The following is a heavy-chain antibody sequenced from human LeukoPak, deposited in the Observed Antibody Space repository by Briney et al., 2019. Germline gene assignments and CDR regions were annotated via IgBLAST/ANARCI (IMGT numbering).Heavy chain of an antibody. J-gene: IGHJ5*02. V-gene: IGHV1-18*01. CDR1: GYTITSYG. CDR3: AREARITMVRGVKYNWFDP. Sequence: ASVKVSCKASGYTITSYGISWVRQAPGQGLEWMGWISAYNGNTNYAQKLQGRVTMTTDTSTSTAYMELRSLRSDDTAVYYCAREARITMVRGVKYNWFDPWGQGTLVTVSS. CDR2: ISAYNGNT. D-gene: IGHD3-10*01.